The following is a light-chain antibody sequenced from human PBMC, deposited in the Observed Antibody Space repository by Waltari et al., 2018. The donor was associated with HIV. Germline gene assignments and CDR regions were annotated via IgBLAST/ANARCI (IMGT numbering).Light chain of an antibody. J-gene: IGLJ2*01. Sequence: VMTQSPDSLAVSLGERVTISCTGSSSNIGAGFDVHWYQHLPGTAPKLLIYSNSNRPSGVPDRFSGSKSGTSASLAITGLQAEDEADYYCQSYDSSLSALFGGGTKLTVL. CDR2: SNS. CDR3: QSYDSSLSAL. CDR1: SSNIGAGFD. V-gene: IGLV1-40*01.